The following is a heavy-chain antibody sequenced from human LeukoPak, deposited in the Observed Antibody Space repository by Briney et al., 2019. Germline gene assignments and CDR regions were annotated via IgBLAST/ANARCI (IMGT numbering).Heavy chain of an antibody. Sequence: GGSLRLSCAASGFTFDDYGMSWVRQAPGKGLEWVSSISSSSSYIYYADSVKGRFTISRDNAKNSLYLQMNSLRAEDTAVYYCARAYYDILTGYYNDYWGQGTLVTVSS. CDR1: GFTFDDYG. CDR2: ISSSSSYI. D-gene: IGHD3-9*01. J-gene: IGHJ4*02. V-gene: IGHV3-21*01. CDR3: ARAYYDILTGYYNDY.